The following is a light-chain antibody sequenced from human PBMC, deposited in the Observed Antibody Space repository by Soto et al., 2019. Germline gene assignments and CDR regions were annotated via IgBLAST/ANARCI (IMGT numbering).Light chain of an antibody. Sequence: EIVLTQSPSTLSLSPGERATLSGRASQSVSSSYLAWYQQKPGQAPRLLIYGASSRATGIPDRFSGSGSGTDFTLTISRLEPGDFAVYYCQQYGSSPNTFGQGTKLEIK. CDR2: GAS. J-gene: IGKJ2*01. CDR3: QQYGSSPNT. V-gene: IGKV3-20*01. CDR1: QSVSSSY.